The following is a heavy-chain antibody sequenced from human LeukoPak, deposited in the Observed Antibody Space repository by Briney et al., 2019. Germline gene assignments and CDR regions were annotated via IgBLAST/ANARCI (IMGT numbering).Heavy chain of an antibody. CDR3: ARLTLWFGAPD. CDR2: INHSGST. CDR1: GGSFSGYY. V-gene: IGHV4-34*01. J-gene: IGHJ4*02. Sequence: SETLSLTCAVYGGSFSGYYWSWIRQPPGKGLEWIGEINHSGSTNYNPSLKSRVTISVDTSKNQFSLKLSSVTAADTAVYYCARLTLWFGAPDWGQGTLVTVPS. D-gene: IGHD3-10*01.